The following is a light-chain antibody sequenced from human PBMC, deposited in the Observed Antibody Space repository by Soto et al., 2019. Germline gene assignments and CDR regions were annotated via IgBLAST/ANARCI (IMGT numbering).Light chain of an antibody. CDR3: CSYAAGSAPYV. V-gene: IGLV2-23*01. CDR1: SSDVGTYNL. J-gene: IGLJ1*01. Sequence: QYALTQPASVSGSPGQSITISCTGTSSDVGTYNLVSWYQQHPGKAPKLMLYEGSKRPSGVSNRFSGSNSGNTASLTISGLQAEDEADYYCCSYAAGSAPYVFGTGTKITVL. CDR2: EGS.